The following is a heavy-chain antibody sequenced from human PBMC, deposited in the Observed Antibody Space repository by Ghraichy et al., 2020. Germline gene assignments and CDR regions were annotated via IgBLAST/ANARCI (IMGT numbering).Heavy chain of an antibody. J-gene: IGHJ3*02. D-gene: IGHD6-6*01. V-gene: IGHV1-2*06. Sequence: ASVKVSCKASGYTFTGYYMHWVRQAPGQGLEWMGRINPNSGGTNYAQKFQGRVTMTRDTSISTAYMELSRLRSDDTAVYYCARDIGLGYSSSPDAFDIWGQGTMVTVSS. CDR3: ARDIGLGYSSSPDAFDI. CDR2: INPNSGGT. CDR1: GYTFTGYY.